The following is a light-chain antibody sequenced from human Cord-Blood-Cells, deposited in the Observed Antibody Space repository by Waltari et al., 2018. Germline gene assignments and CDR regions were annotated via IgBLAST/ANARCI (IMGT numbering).Light chain of an antibody. V-gene: IGLV2-23*01. J-gene: IGLJ1*01. Sequence: QSVLPQPASVCGSPGQPLPISPPGTSSDAGSYHLVSWYQQHPGKAPKLMIYEGSKRPSGVSNRFSGSKSGNTASLTISGLQAEDEADYYCCSYAGSSYVFGTGTKVTVL. CDR3: CSYAGSSYV. CDR2: EGS. CDR1: SSDAGSYHL.